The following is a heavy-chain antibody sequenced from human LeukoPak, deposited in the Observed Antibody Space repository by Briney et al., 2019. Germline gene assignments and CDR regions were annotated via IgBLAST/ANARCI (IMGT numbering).Heavy chain of an antibody. J-gene: IGHJ6*02. D-gene: IGHD6-13*01. V-gene: IGHV3-30*18. Sequence: PGGSLRLSCAASGFTFSSYGVHWVCQAPGKGLEWVAVISYDGSNKYYADSVQGRFTISRDNSKNTLYLQMNSLRPEDTAIYYCAKSFPAAAATVYYYYGVDVWGQGTTVTVSS. CDR3: AKSFPAAAATVYYYYGVDV. CDR2: ISYDGSNK. CDR1: GFTFSSYG.